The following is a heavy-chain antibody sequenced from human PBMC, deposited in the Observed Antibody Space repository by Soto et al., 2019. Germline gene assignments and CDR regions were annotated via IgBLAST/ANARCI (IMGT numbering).Heavy chain of an antibody. D-gene: IGHD3-22*01. CDR1: GGSISSGGYY. Sequence: PSETLSLTCTVSGGSISSGGYYWSWIRQHPGKGLEWIGYIYYSGSTYYNPSPKSRVTISVDTSKNQFSLKLSSVTAADTAVYYCARVEGYYDSSGYYFIHAFDIWGQGTMVTVSS. J-gene: IGHJ3*02. CDR2: IYYSGST. CDR3: ARVEGYYDSSGYYFIHAFDI. V-gene: IGHV4-31*03.